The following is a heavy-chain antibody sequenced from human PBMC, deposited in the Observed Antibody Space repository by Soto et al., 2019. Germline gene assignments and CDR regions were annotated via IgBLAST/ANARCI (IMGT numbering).Heavy chain of an antibody. J-gene: IGHJ6*02. CDR1: GFTFSNAW. Sequence: EVQLVESGGGLVKPGGSLRLSCAASGFTFSNAWMSWVRQAPGKGLEWVGRIKSKTDGGTTGYAAPVKGRFTISRDDSKNTLYLQMNSLTTEDSAVYYCTTGLYGSWSSGGMDVWGQGTTVTVSS. CDR2: IKSKTDGGTT. D-gene: IGHD3-10*01. V-gene: IGHV3-15*01. CDR3: TTGLYGSWSSGGMDV.